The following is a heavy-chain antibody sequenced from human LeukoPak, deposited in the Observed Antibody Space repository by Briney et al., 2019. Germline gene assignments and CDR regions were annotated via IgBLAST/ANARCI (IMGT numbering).Heavy chain of an antibody. Sequence: ASVKVSCKASGYTFTSYDINWVRQATGQRLEWMGWMNPNSGSTGYAQKFQGRVTITRNTSINTAYMELSSLRSEDTAVYYCARVPVVGYYDSSGYFGIYYYYYYMDVWGKGTAVTISS. CDR2: MNPNSGST. D-gene: IGHD3-22*01. J-gene: IGHJ6*03. CDR1: GYTFTSYD. V-gene: IGHV1-8*01. CDR3: ARVPVVGYYDSSGYFGIYYYYYYMDV.